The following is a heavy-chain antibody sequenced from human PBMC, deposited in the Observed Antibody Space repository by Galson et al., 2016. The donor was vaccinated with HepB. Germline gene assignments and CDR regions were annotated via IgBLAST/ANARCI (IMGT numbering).Heavy chain of an antibody. V-gene: IGHV3-48*02. CDR3: ATPTLIPPV. CDR2: TSTGGSTI. Sequence: SLRLSCAASGFSFSSFPMSWVRQAPGKGLEWVAHTSTGGSTIYYADSVKGRFTISRDNAKDSLYLQMNSLRDEDTAVYYCATPTLIPPVWGQGTMVTVSS. J-gene: IGHJ3*01. D-gene: IGHD4-17*01. CDR1: GFSFSSFP.